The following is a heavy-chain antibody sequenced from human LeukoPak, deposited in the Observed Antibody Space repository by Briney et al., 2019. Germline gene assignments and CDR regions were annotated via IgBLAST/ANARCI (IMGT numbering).Heavy chain of an antibody. CDR1: GGTFSSYA. CDR2: IIPIFGTA. Sequence: SVKVSCKASGGTFSSYAISWVRQAPGQGLEWMGGIIPIFGTANYAQKFQGRVTITADESTSTAYMELSSLRSEDTAVYYCASKAAAGIGTWFDPWGQGTLVTVSS. D-gene: IGHD6-13*01. CDR3: ASKAAAGIGTWFDP. V-gene: IGHV1-69*13. J-gene: IGHJ5*02.